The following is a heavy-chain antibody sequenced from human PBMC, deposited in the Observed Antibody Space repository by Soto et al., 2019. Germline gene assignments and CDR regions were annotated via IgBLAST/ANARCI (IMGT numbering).Heavy chain of an antibody. V-gene: IGHV3-13*01. CDR1: GFTFSNFD. D-gene: IGHD5-12*01. CDR3: ARAARWLQSRYFDL. Sequence: EVQLVESGGGLVQPGASLRLSCAASGFTFSNFDMHWVRQTTGKGLEWVSAIDIAGATYYADSVKGRFTISREKAENSLYLQMNSLRADDTAVYYCARAARWLQSRYFDLWGRGTLVTVSS. CDR2: IDIAGAT. J-gene: IGHJ2*01.